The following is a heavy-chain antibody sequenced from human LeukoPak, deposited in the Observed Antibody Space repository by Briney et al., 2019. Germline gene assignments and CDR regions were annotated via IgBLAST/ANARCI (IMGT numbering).Heavy chain of an antibody. CDR2: INPKSGGT. CDR1: GYTFTGYY. V-gene: IGHV1-2*02. CDR3: ARDDDGMDV. J-gene: IGHJ6*02. Sequence: ASVKVSCKGSGYTFTGYYMHWVRQAPGPGLEWMGWINPKSGGTNYAQKFQGRVTMTRDTSISTAYMELSRLTSDDTAVYYCARDDDGMDVWGQGTTVTVSS.